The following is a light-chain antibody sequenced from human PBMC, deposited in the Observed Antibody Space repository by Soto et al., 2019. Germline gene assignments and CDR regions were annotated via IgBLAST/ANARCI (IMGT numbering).Light chain of an antibody. CDR3: QQRSNWRYT. J-gene: IGKJ2*01. Sequence: EIVLTQSPATLSLYPGERATLSCRASQRVSSYLAWYQQKPGQAPRLLIYDASNRATGIPARFSGSGSGTDFTLTISSLEPEDFAVYYCQQRSNWRYTFGQGTKLQIK. CDR2: DAS. CDR1: QRVSSY. V-gene: IGKV3-11*01.